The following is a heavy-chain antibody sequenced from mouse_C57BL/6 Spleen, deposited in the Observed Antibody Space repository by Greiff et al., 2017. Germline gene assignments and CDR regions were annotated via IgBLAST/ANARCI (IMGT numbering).Heavy chain of an antibody. CDR1: GYTFTDYY. V-gene: IGHV1-76*01. J-gene: IGHJ1*03. CDR3: ARGDYGYWYFDV. CDR2: IYPGSGTT. D-gene: IGHD1-1*01. Sequence: VKLQESGAELVRPGASVKLSCKASGYTFTDYYINWVKQRPGQGLEWIARIYPGSGTTYYTEKFKGKATLTAEKSSSTAYMQLSSLTSEDSAVYFCARGDYGYWYFDVWGTGITVTVSS.